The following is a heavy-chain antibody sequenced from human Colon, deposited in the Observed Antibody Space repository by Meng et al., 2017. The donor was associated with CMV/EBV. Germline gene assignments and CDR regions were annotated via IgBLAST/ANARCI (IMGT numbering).Heavy chain of an antibody. V-gene: IGHV4-61*01. CDR1: GDSVKSGSDY. J-gene: IGHJ4*02. D-gene: IGHD2-21*02. CDR2: VYYTGST. CDR3: ARGKTMYGVTYYFDS. Sequence: SETLSLTCNVSGDSVKSGSDYWSWIRQPPGKGLEWVGHVYYTGSTNYNPSLRGRVTMSMDTSKNQFSLMLNSVTAADTAVYYCARGKTMYGVTYYFDSWGLGTLVTVSS.